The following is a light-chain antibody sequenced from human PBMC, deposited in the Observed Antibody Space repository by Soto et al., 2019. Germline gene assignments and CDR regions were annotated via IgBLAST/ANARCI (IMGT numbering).Light chain of an antibody. CDR2: ANS. Sequence: QSVLTQPPSVSGAPGQRVTISCSGSSSNIGAGYDVQWYRQFPGTAPKLIIYANSDRPSGVPDRFSGSKSGTSASLAITGLQAEDEADYYCQSYDSSLIVSKVFGTGNKVTVL. CDR1: SSNIGAGYD. J-gene: IGLJ1*01. V-gene: IGLV1-40*01. CDR3: QSYDSSLIVSKV.